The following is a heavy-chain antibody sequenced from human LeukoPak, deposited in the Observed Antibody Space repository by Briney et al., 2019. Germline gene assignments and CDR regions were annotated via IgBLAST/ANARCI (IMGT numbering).Heavy chain of an antibody. Sequence: PSETLSPTCTVSGGSISSSSYYWGWIRQPPGKGLEWIGSIYYSGSTYYNPSLKSRVTISVDTSKNQFSLKLSSVTAADTAVYYCARGLRRYCSGGSCYNWFDPWGQGTLVTVSS. J-gene: IGHJ5*02. CDR3: ARGLRRYCSGGSCYNWFDP. CDR1: GGSISSSSYY. D-gene: IGHD2-15*01. CDR2: IYYSGST. V-gene: IGHV4-39*07.